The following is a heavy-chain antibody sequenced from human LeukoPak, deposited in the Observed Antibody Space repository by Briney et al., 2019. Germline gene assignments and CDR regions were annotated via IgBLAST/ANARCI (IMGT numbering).Heavy chain of an antibody. CDR2: ISFDGSNK. CDR1: GFTFSSFG. V-gene: IGHV3-33*06. J-gene: IGHJ4*02. D-gene: IGHD1-26*01. CDR3: AKDWDPDY. Sequence: PGGSLRLSCAASGFTFSSFGMHWVRQAPGKGLEWVAVISFDGSNKYDGAAVKGRFTICRDNSKDTLYLQMNSLRAEDTAVYYCAKDWDPDYWGQGTLVTVSS.